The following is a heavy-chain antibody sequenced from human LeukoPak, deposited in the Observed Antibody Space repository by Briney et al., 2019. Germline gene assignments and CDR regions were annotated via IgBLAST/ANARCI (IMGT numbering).Heavy chain of an antibody. CDR3: ARDLSGYSYGYEGYFDY. Sequence: PGGSLRLSCAASGFTFSSYAMHWVRQAPGKGLEWVAVMSYDGSNKYYADSVKGRFTISRDNSKNTLYLQMNSLRAEDTAVYYCARDLSGYSYGYEGYFDYWGQGTLVTVSS. J-gene: IGHJ4*02. CDR2: MSYDGSNK. V-gene: IGHV3-30-3*01. CDR1: GFTFSSYA. D-gene: IGHD5-18*01.